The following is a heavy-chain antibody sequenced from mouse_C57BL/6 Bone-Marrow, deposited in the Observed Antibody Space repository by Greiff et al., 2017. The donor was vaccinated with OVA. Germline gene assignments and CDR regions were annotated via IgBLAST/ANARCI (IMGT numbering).Heavy chain of an antibody. CDR3: ARRMGRTWFAD. J-gene: IGHJ3*01. CDR1: GYTFTSYW. CDR2: IYPSDSET. V-gene: IGHV1-61*01. D-gene: IGHD4-1*01. Sequence: QVQLQQPGAELVRPGSSVKLSCKASGYTFTSYWMDWVKQRPGQGLEWIGNIYPSDSETHYNQKFKDKATLTVDKSSSTAYMQLSSLTSEDSAVDYCARRMGRTWFADWGQGTLVTVSA.